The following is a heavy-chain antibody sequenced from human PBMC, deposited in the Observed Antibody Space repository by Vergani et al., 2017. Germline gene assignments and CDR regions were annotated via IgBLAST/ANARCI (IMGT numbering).Heavy chain of an antibody. Sequence: EVQLVESGGGLVKPGGSLRLSCAASGFTFSSYSMNWVRQAPGKGLEWVSSISSSSSYIYYADSVKGRFTISRDNAKNSLSLQMNSLRAEDTAVYYCARALRVYCSGGSCYPQGYYYMDVWGKGTTVTVSS. CDR1: GFTFSSYS. J-gene: IGHJ6*03. CDR2: ISSSSSYI. V-gene: IGHV3-21*01. D-gene: IGHD2-15*01. CDR3: ARALRVYCSGGSCYPQGYYYMDV.